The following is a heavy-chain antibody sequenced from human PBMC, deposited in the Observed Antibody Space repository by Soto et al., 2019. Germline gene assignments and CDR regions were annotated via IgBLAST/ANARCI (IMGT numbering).Heavy chain of an antibody. CDR1: GFTFSNAW. D-gene: IGHD2-8*01. J-gene: IGHJ6*03. V-gene: IGHV3-15*01. CDR3: TTEMGYCTNGVCYTLGVYYYYYYMDV. CDR2: IKSKTDGGTT. Sequence: GGSLRLSCAASGFTFSNAWMSWVRQAPGKGLEWVGRIKSKTDGGTTDYAAPVEGRFTISRDNSKNTLYLQMNSLKTEDTAVYYCTTEMGYCTNGVCYTLGVYYYYYYMDVWGKGTTVTVSS.